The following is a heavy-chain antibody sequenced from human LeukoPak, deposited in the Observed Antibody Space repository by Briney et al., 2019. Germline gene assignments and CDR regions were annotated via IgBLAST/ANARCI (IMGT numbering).Heavy chain of an antibody. CDR1: GGSISSYY. Sequence: SETLSLTCTVSGGSISSYYWSWIRQPPGKGLEWIGYIYYSGSTNYNPSLKSRVTISVDTSKNQFSLKLSSVTAADTAVYYCARDWELLSGYYYGVDVWGQGTTVTVSS. CDR3: ARDWELLSGYYYGVDV. CDR2: IYYSGST. D-gene: IGHD1-26*01. V-gene: IGHV4-59*01. J-gene: IGHJ6*02.